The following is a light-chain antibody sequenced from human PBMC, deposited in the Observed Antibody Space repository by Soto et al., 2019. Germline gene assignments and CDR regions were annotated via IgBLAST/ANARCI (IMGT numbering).Light chain of an antibody. CDR1: QNVDSNY. J-gene: IGKJ4*01. V-gene: IGKV3-20*01. CDR3: QQCSSYPLT. CDR2: DAS. Sequence: IVLTQSPGTLSLSPWERATFSCRASQNVDSNYLAWYQQKPGQAPKLLIYDASSRATGIPARFSGGGSGTDFTLTISRLEPEDFAVYYCQQCSSYPLTFGGGTKVDIK.